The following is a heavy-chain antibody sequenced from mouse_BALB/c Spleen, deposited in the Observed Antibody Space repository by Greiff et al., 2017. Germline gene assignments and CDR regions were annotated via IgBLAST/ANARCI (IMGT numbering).Heavy chain of an antibody. D-gene: IGHD2-3*01. J-gene: IGHJ3*01. Sequence: EVQVVESGGGLVQPGGSLKLSCAASGFTFSSYTMSWVRQTPEKRLEWVAYISNGGGSTYYPDTVKGRFTISRDNARNILYLQMSSLRSEDTAMYYCARDGYYGWFAYWGQGTLVTVSA. V-gene: IGHV5-12-2*01. CDR2: ISNGGGST. CDR1: GFTFSSYT. CDR3: ARDGYYGWFAY.